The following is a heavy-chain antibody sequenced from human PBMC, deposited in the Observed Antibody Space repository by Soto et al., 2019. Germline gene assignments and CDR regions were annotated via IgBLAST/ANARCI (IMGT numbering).Heavy chain of an antibody. CDR1: GFTFSSYA. CDR3: AKVKTWTYLDY. J-gene: IGHJ4*02. D-gene: IGHD5-12*01. V-gene: IGHV3-23*01. Sequence: EVQLLESGGGLVQPGGSLRLSCAASGFTFSSYAMSWVRQAPGKGLEWVSSISDSGGTTYYADSVKGRFTISRDNSKNTLYLQMNSLRAEDTALYYCAKVKTWTYLDYWGQRTLVTVSS. CDR2: ISDSGGTT.